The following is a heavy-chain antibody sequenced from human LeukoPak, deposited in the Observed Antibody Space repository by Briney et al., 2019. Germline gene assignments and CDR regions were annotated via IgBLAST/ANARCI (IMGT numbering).Heavy chain of an antibody. CDR3: ARDRIAAPYGPAPSHKPPDAFDI. V-gene: IGHV3-11*04. CDR2: ISSSGSTI. CDR1: GFTFSDYY. D-gene: IGHD6-13*01. Sequence: GGSLRLSCAASGFTFSDYYMSWIRQAPGKGLEWVSYISSSGSTIYYADSVKGRFTISRDNAKNSLYLQMNSLRAEDTAVYYCARDRIAAPYGPAPSHKPPDAFDIWGQGTMVTVSS. J-gene: IGHJ3*02.